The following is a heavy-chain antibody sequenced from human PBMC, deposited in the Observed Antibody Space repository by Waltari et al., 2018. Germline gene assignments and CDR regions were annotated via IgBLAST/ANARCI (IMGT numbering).Heavy chain of an antibody. Sequence: EVQLVESGGGLVQPGGSLRRPCAASGFPFRNYWLIWVRQAPGKGLEWVANIKQDGSEKDYVDSVKGRFTISRDNAKNSLYLQMNSLRAEDTAVYYCGRDRGYGQSDSWGQGTLVTVSS. CDR3: GRDRGYGQSDS. V-gene: IGHV3-7*03. CDR1: GFPFRNYW. D-gene: IGHD5-18*01. J-gene: IGHJ4*02. CDR2: IKQDGSEK.